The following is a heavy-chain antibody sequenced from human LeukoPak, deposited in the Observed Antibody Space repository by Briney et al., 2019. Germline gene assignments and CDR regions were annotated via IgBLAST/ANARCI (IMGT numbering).Heavy chain of an antibody. J-gene: IGHJ4*02. CDR1: GFTVSSNY. CDR2: IYSGGST. V-gene: IGHV3-66*02. D-gene: IGHD5-24*01. Sequence: GGSLRLSCAASGFTVSSNYMSWVRQAPGEGLEWVSVIYSGGSTYYADSVKGRFTISRDNSKNTLYLQMNSLRAEDTAVYYCARDPGSQRWLQPGDYWGQGTLVTVSS. CDR3: ARDPGSQRWLQPGDY.